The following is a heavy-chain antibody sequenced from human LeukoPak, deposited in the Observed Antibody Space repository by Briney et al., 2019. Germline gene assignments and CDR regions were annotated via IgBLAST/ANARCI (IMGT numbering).Heavy chain of an antibody. CDR1: GDSVSRSDSY. J-gene: IGHJ1*01. CDR3: ARRRYYDGSGYLE. CDR2: IYYSGRT. Sequence: SETLSLTCSVSGDSVSRSDSYWDWIRQPPGKGLEWIGTIYYSGRTYYSPSLKSRVTLSVDPSNNQFSLNLRSVTAADTAVYYCARRRYYDGSGYLEWGQGTLLSVS. D-gene: IGHD3-22*01. V-gene: IGHV4-39*01.